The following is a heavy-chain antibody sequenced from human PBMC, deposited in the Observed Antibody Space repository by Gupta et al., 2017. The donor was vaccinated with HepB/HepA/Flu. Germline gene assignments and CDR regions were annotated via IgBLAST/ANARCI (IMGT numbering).Heavy chain of an antibody. D-gene: IGHD3-22*01. CDR1: GLTFSSYA. CDR2: ISYDGSNK. Sequence: QVQLVESGGGVVQPGRSLRLSCAASGLTFSSYAMHWVRQAPGKGLEWVAVISYDGSNKYYADSVKGRFTISRDNSKNTLYLQMNSLRAEDTAVYYCARDPVVSGYYDSSGYPDYWGQGTLVTVSS. CDR3: ARDPVVSGYYDSSGYPDY. V-gene: IGHV3-30-3*01. J-gene: IGHJ4*02.